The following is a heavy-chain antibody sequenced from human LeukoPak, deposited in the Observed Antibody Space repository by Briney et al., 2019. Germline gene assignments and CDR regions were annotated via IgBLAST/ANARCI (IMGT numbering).Heavy chain of an antibody. D-gene: IGHD3-16*01. J-gene: IGHJ6*03. CDR3: AGNRGHPGGEYYYYYMDV. CDR2: IIPIFGTA. Sequence: SVKVSCKASGGTFSSYAISWVRQAPGQGLEWMGGIIPIFGTANYAQKFQGRVTITADESTSTAYLELSSLRSEDTAVYYCAGNRGHPGGEYYYYYMDVWGKGTTVTGSS. V-gene: IGHV1-69*01. CDR1: GGTFSSYA.